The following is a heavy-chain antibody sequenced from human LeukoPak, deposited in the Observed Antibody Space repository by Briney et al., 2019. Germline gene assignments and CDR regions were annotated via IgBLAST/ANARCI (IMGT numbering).Heavy chain of an antibody. D-gene: IGHD3-3*01. CDR1: GYTFTSYG. V-gene: IGHV1-18*01. CDR2: ISAFNGNT. J-gene: IGHJ4*02. Sequence: ASVKVSCKASGYTFTSYGLTWVRQAPGQGLEWMGWISAFNGNTNYAQKLQGRVTMTTDTSTSTAYMELRSLRSDDTAVYYCARDERLLSFLKWGQGTLVTVSS. CDR3: ARDERLLSFLK.